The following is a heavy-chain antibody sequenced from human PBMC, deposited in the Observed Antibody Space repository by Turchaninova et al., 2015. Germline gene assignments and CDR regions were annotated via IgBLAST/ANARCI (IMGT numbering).Heavy chain of an antibody. V-gene: IGHV4-38-2*01. CDR1: GYSISSGYY. J-gene: IGHJ4*02. CDR3: ARHGELPFDY. Sequence: QVQLQESGPGLVKPSETLSLPCAVSGYSISSGYYWGWIRQPPGKGLEGIGSISHSGSTSYNPSLKSRVTVSLDTSKNQFSLKLSSVTATDTALYYCARHGELPFDYWGQGTLVTVSS. D-gene: IGHD3-10*01. CDR2: ISHSGST.